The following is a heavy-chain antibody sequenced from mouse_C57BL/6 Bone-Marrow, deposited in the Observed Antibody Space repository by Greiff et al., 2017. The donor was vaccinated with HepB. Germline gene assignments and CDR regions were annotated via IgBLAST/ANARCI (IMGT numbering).Heavy chain of an antibody. V-gene: IGHV1-82*01. D-gene: IGHD1-1*01. J-gene: IGHJ2*01. CDR1: GYAFSSSW. CDR2: IYPGDGDT. Sequence: VQLQQSGPELVKPGASVKISCKASGYAFSSSWMNWVKQRPGKGLEWIGRIYPGDGDTNYNGKFKGKATLTADKSSSTAYMQLSSLTSEDSAVYFCARSGYYGSSWYYFDYWGQGTTLTVSS. CDR3: ARSGYYGSSWYYFDY.